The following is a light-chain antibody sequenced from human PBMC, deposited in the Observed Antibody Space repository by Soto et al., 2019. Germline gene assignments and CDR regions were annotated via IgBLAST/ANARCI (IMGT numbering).Light chain of an antibody. J-gene: IGLJ1*01. Sequence: QSALTQPPSASGSPGQSVSISCTGTSSDVGGYNYVSWYQQHPGKAPKLIIYEVSRRPSGVPDRFSGSKSGNTASLTVSGLQVEDEADYFCTSYAGSDNFDVFGTGTKVTVL. CDR1: SSDVGGYNY. CDR3: TSYAGSDNFDV. CDR2: EVS. V-gene: IGLV2-8*01.